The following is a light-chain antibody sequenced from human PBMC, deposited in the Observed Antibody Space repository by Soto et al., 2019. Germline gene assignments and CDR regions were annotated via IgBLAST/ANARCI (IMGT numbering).Light chain of an antibody. V-gene: IGKV2D-29*01. J-gene: IGKJ5*01. CDR2: EVS. CDR3: MQSIQLPIP. Sequence: DVVMTHTPLSLSVTPGQSASMSCNSSHSLLQSDGKTYLFWYLQKPGQPPQLLTYEVSRRLSGVPDRISGSGSGTDFTLKISRVEAVDVGVYYCMQSIQLPIPFGQGTRLAIK. CDR1: HSLLQSDGKTY.